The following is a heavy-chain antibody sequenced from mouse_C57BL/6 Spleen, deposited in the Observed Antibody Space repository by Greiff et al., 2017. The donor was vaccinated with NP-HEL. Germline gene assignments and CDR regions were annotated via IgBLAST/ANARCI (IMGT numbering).Heavy chain of an antibody. V-gene: IGHV6-6*01. CDR2: IRNKANNHAT. J-gene: IGHJ2*01. D-gene: IGHD2-12*01. CDR3: TRGEVYDMDY. Sequence: EVQLVESGGGLVQPGGSMKLSCAASGFTFSDAWMDWVRQSPEKGLEWVAEIRNKANNHATSYAESVKGRFTISRDDSKSSVYLQMNSLRAEDTGMYYCTRGEVYDMDYWGQGTTLTVSS. CDR1: GFTFSDAW.